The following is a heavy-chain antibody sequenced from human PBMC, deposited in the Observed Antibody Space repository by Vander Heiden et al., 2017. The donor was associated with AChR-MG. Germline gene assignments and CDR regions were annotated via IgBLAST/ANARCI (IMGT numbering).Heavy chain of an antibody. V-gene: IGHV3-73*02. CDR3: IREPRYYFDY. CDR1: GFIFSDYA. J-gene: IGHJ4*02. Sequence: EVQLVESGGGLVQPGGSLKLSCGVSGFIFSDYAMHWVRQASGKGLEWVGRIRNKANNYATAYGASMNGRFTISRDDSKNTAYLQMNSLESEDTAVYYCIREPRYYFDYWGQGTLVTVSS. CDR2: IRNKANNYAT.